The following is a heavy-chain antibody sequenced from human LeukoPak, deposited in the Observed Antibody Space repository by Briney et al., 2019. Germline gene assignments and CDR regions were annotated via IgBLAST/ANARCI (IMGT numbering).Heavy chain of an antibody. CDR1: GFTFFPYS. CDR3: VRETAEAFDF. D-gene: IGHD1-1*01. J-gene: IGHJ4*02. V-gene: IGHV3-21*01. CDR2: IGNRSTYT. Sequence: GESLRLSCATSGFTFFPYSMNWVRQAPGRGLEWVSSIGNRSTYTYYADSVRGRFTISRDNARSSLHLQMNSLRAEDTAMYYCVRETAEAFDFWGQGILVTVSS.